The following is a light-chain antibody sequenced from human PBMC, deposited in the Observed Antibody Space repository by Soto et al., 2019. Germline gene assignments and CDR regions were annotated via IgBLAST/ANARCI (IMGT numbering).Light chain of an antibody. Sequence: SYELTQPLSVSVAPGQTARIPCGANNIGNKGVHWYQQRPGQAPVLVLYNDNNRPSGIPDRFSGSNSGNTATLTISRVEAGDEADYYCQVWDISRNVIFGGGTK. V-gene: IGLV3-21*02. CDR3: QVWDISRNVI. J-gene: IGLJ2*01. CDR1: NIGNKG. CDR2: NDN.